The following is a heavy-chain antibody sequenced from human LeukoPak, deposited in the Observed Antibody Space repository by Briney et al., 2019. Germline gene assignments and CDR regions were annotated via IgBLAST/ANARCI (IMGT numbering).Heavy chain of an antibody. Sequence: GASVKVSCKASGYTFTSYDINWVRQATGQGLEWMGWMNLNSGNTGYAQKFQGRVTMTRNTSISTAYMELSSLRSEDTAVYYCARTPRIAVAADYYYGMDVWGQGTTVTVSS. V-gene: IGHV1-8*01. CDR2: MNLNSGNT. J-gene: IGHJ6*02. CDR1: GYTFTSYD. D-gene: IGHD6-19*01. CDR3: ARTPRIAVAADYYYGMDV.